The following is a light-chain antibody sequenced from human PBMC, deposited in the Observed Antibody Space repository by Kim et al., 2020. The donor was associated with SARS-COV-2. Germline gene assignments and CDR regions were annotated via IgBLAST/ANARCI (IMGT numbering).Light chain of an antibody. Sequence: EIVMTQSPATLSVSPGERVTFSCRASQSIRSNLAWYHQKPGQPPRLLIYGASTRATGIPVRFSASGSGTEFTLTISSLQSEDFAVYHCQQYNYWPLSFGGGTKVDIK. CDR1: QSIRSN. J-gene: IGKJ4*01. V-gene: IGKV3-15*01. CDR2: GAS. CDR3: QQYNYWPLS.